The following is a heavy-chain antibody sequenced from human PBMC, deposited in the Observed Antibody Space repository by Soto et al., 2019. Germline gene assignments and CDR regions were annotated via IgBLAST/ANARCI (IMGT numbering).Heavy chain of an antibody. CDR2: IIPILGIA. D-gene: IGHD2-2*03. CDR3: AGLSDTNLDLVDP. J-gene: IGHJ5*02. CDR1: GGTFSSYT. Sequence: SVKVSCKASGGTFSSYTISWVRQAPGQGLEWMGRIIPILGIANYAQKFQGRVTITADKSTSTAYMELSSLRSEDTAVYYCAGLSDTNLDLVDPWGQGTLVTVSS. V-gene: IGHV1-69*02.